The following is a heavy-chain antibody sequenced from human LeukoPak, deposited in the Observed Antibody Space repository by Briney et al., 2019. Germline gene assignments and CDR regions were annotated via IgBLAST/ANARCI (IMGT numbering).Heavy chain of an antibody. J-gene: IGHJ4*02. CDR1: GFIFSNFA. D-gene: IGHD5-12*01. CDR2: LSSNGGRT. Sequence: GGSLRLSCSASGFIFSNFAMHWVREAPGTGLVYVSALSSNGGRTYYADSVKGRFTISRDNSKNTLYLQMSSLRAEDTAVYYCVKDRDSGYDSLDSWGQGILVTVSS. V-gene: IGHV3-64D*06. CDR3: VKDRDSGYDSLDS.